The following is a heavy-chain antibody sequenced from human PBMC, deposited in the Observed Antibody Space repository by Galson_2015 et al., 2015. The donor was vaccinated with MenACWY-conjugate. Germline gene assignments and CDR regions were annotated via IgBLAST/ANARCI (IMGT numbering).Heavy chain of an antibody. J-gene: IGHJ4*02. Sequence: SLRISCAASGVTFSNYALTWVRQAPGKGLEWVSTISASGGITNYADSVKGRFTISRGNYDKTLYLQMNNLRAEDTAVYYCAKDLWARESSYGPFEYWGQGTLVTFSS. CDR2: ISASGGIT. V-gene: IGHV3-23*01. CDR3: AKDLWARESSYGPFEY. D-gene: IGHD5-18*01. CDR1: GVTFSNYA.